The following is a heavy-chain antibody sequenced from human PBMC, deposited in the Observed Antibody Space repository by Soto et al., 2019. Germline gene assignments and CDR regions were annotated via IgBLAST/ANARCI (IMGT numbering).Heavy chain of an antibody. J-gene: IGHJ4*02. CDR1: GGSISSYY. CDR3: ARHYDFWSGRLHFDY. Sequence: SETLSLTCTVSGGSISSYYWSWIRQPPGKGLEWIGYIYYSGIINYNPSLKSRVTISVDTSKNQFSLKLSSVTAADTALYYCARHYDFWSGRLHFDYWGQGTLVTVSS. CDR2: IYYSGII. V-gene: IGHV4-59*08. D-gene: IGHD3-3*01.